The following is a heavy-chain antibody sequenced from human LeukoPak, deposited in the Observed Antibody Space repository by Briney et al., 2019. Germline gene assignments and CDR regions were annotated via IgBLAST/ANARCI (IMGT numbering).Heavy chain of an antibody. J-gene: IGHJ4*02. V-gene: IGHV3-7*01. Sequence: GGCLRLSCAASGFTFSSYWMSWVRQAPGKGLEWVANIKQDGSEKYYVDSVKGRFTISRDNAKNSLYLQMNSLRAEDTAVYYCARDLITGISGPFDYWGQGTLVTVSS. CDR1: GFTFSSYW. CDR3: ARDLITGISGPFDY. CDR2: IKQDGSEK. D-gene: IGHD1-20*01.